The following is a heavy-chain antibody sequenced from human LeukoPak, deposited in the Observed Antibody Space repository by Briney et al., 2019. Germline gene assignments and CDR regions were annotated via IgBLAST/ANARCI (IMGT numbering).Heavy chain of an antibody. Sequence: PSETLSLTCAVSGGSISSGGYSWSWIRQPPGKGLEWIGYIYHSGSTYYNPSLKSRVTISVDRSKNQFSLKLSSVTAADTAVYYCARSSSSWYRLFWFDPWGQGTLVTVSS. CDR1: GGSISSGGYS. D-gene: IGHD6-13*01. J-gene: IGHJ5*02. V-gene: IGHV4-30-2*01. CDR2: IYHSGST. CDR3: ARSSSSWYRLFWFDP.